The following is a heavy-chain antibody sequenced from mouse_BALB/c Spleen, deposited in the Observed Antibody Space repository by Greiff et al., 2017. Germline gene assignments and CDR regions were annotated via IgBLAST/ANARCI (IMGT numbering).Heavy chain of an antibody. D-gene: IGHD2-4*01. CDR1: GFTFSSYA. Sequence: EVQVVESGGGLVKPGGSLKLSCAASGFTFSSYAMSWVRQSPEKRLEWVAEISSGGSYTYYPDTVTGRFTISRDNAKNTLYLEMSSLRSEDTAMYYCARVMITAYYFDYWGQGTTLTVSS. J-gene: IGHJ2*01. V-gene: IGHV5-9-4*01. CDR3: ARVMITAYYFDY. CDR2: ISSGGSYT.